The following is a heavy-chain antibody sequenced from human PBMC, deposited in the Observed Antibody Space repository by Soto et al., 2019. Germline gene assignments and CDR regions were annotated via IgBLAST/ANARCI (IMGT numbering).Heavy chain of an antibody. J-gene: IGHJ4*02. Sequence: QVQLQESGPGLVKHSQTLSLTCTVSGGSISSGDYYWSWIRQPPGKVLEWIGYIYYSGSTYYIPSRKRRGTISVHTSKNQFSLKPGAVTASDTAVYYCSFYYCDSSGYFDYWGQGTMVTVSS. CDR3: SFYYCDSSGYFDY. D-gene: IGHD3-22*01. V-gene: IGHV4-30-4*08. CDR2: IYYSGST. CDR1: GGSISSGDYY.